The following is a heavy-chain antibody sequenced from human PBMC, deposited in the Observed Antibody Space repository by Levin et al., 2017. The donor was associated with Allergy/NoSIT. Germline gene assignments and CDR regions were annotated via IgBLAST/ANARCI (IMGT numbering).Heavy chain of an antibody. V-gene: IGHV1-69*04. Sequence: PGESLKISCKASGGTFSSYAISWVRQAPGQGLEWMGRIIPILGIANYAQKFQGRVTITADKSTSTAYMELSSLRSEDTAVYYCARHRDSRYYYYMDVWGKGTTVTVSS. CDR2: IIPILGIA. CDR1: GGTFSSYA. CDR3: ARHRDSRYYYYMDV. J-gene: IGHJ6*03.